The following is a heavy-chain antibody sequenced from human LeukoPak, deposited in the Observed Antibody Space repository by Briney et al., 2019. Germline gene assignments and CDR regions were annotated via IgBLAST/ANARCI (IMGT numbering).Heavy chain of an antibody. V-gene: IGHV4-38-2*01. CDR1: GYSISSGYY. J-gene: IGHJ3*01. CDR2: IYQSGST. D-gene: IGHD3-10*01. CDR3: ARTYYYGSGSYQDSYGFDV. Sequence: SETLSLTCAVSGYSISSGYYWGWIRQPPGKGLEWIGSIYQSGSTYSNPSLKSRVTISVDTSENHFSLKLTSVTAADMAVYYCARTYYYGSGSYQDSYGFDVWGQGTVVTVAS.